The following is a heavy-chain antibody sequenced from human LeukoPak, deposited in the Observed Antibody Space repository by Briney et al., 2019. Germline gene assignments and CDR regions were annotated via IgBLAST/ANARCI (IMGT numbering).Heavy chain of an antibody. Sequence: GGSLRLSCAASGFTFSSYWMSWVRQAPGKGLEWVANIKQDGSEKYYVDSVKGRFTISRDNAKNSLYLQMNSLRAEDTAVYYCARDLPSGYSSGWDYYWGQGTLVTVSS. J-gene: IGHJ4*02. D-gene: IGHD6-19*01. CDR2: IKQDGSEK. CDR3: ARDLPSGYSSGWDYY. CDR1: GFTFSSYW. V-gene: IGHV3-7*01.